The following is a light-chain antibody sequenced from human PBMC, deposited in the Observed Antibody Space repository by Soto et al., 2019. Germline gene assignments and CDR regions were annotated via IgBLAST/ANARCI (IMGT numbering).Light chain of an antibody. CDR3: SSYTSSKTHV. V-gene: IGLV2-18*02. J-gene: IGLJ1*01. CDR2: DVS. CDR1: SSDVGSYNR. Sequence: QSALTQPPSVSGSPGQSVTISCTGTSSDVGSYNRVSWYQQPPGTAPKLMIYDVSNRPSGVPDRFSGSNSGNTASLTISGLQAEDEADYYCSSYTSSKTHVFGTGTKVTVL.